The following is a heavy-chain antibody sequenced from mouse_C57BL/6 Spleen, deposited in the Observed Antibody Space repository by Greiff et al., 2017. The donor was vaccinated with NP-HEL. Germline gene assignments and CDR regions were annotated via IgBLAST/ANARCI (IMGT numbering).Heavy chain of an antibody. J-gene: IGHJ4*01. D-gene: IGHD2-2*01. Sequence: QVQLQQSGAELVRPGTSVKVSCKASGYAFTNYLIEWVKQRPGQGLEWIGVINTGSGGTNYNEKFKGKATLTADKSSSTAYMQLSSLTSEDSAVYFCARGGYGSFYYAMDYWGQGTSVTVSS. CDR2: INTGSGGT. CDR3: ARGGYGSFYYAMDY. CDR1: GYAFTNYL. V-gene: IGHV1-54*01.